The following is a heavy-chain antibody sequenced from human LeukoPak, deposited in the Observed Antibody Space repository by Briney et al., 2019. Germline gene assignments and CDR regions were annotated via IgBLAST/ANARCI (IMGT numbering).Heavy chain of an antibody. J-gene: IGHJ4*02. CDR1: GGSFSGYY. CDR2: INHSGST. V-gene: IGHV4-34*01. Sequence: SETLSLTCAVYGGSFSGYYWSWIRQPPGKGLEWIGEINHSGSTNYNPSLKSRVTISVDTSKNQFSLKLSSVTAADTAVYYCARRSGYYYDSSGYKYWGQGTLVTVSS. CDR3: ARRSGYYYDSSGYKY. D-gene: IGHD3-22*01.